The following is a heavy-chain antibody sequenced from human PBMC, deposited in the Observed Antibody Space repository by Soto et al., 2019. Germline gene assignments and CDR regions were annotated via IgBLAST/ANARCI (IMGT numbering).Heavy chain of an antibody. V-gene: IGHV1-69*13. CDR2: IIPIFGTA. CDR1: GATFSSYA. Sequence: VKVACKAAGATFSSYASSCVRQAPGQGLGWMGGIIPIFGTANYEQKFQGRVTITADESTSKAYMELSSLRSEDTVVYYCARGTVVTHYLDYWGQGRLVTVSS. D-gene: IGHD2-21*02. CDR3: ARGTVVTHYLDY. J-gene: IGHJ4*02.